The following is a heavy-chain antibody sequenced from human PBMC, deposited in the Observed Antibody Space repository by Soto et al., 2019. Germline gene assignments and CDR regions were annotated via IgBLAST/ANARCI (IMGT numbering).Heavy chain of an antibody. CDR1: GFTFSSYA. CDR2: ISGSGGRT. D-gene: IGHD2-15*01. CDR3: AKGSWLLPTYFDY. Sequence: GGSLRLSCAASGFTFSSYAMNWVRQAPGKGLEWVSAVSGGGGMTWVSAISGSGGRTYYADSVKGRFTISRDNSKNTLYLQMNSLGAEDTAVYYCAKGSWLLPTYFDYWGLGTLVTVSS. J-gene: IGHJ4*02. V-gene: IGHV3-23*01.